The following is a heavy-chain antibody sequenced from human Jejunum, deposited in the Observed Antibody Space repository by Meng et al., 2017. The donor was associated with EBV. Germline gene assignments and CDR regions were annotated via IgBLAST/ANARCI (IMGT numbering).Heavy chain of an antibody. J-gene: IGHJ5*02. CDR2: INPNSGGA. V-gene: IGHV1-2*06. CDR1: GYTFTAYY. CDR3: AKDWPLLP. Sequence: QVQLVQSGAEVTKPXASVKVSCKASGYTFTAYYMPWVRQAPGQGLEWMGRINPNSGGANYAQKFQGRVTMTRDTSISTAYMELSRLTSDDTAVYYCAKDWPLLPWGQGTLFTVSS.